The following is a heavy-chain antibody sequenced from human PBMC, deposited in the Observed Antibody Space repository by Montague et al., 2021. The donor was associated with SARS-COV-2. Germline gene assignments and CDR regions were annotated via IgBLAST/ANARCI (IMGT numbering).Heavy chain of an antibody. J-gene: IGHJ5*02. CDR1: GFTFSSYG. D-gene: IGHD2-2*01. CDR2: ISSSSSYI. CDR3: ARAGDIVVVPAVDWFDP. V-gene: IGHV3-21*01. Sequence: SLRLSCAASGFTFSSYGMHWVRQAPGKGLEWVSSISSSSSYIYYADSVKGRFTISRDNAKNSLYLQMNSLRAEDTAVYYCARAGDIVVVPAVDWFDPWGQGTLVTVSS.